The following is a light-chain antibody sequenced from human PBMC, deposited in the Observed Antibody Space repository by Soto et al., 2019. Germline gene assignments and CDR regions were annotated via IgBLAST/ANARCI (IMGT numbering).Light chain of an antibody. CDR1: NIGSKS. CDR2: YDS. Sequence: SYELTQPPSVSVAPGKTARITCGGNNIGSKSVHWYQQKPGQAPVLVIYYDSDRPSGIPERFSGSNSGNTVTLTISRVEAGDEADYYCQVWDSSSDHDVVFGGGTKLTVL. J-gene: IGLJ2*01. V-gene: IGLV3-21*04. CDR3: QVWDSSSDHDVV.